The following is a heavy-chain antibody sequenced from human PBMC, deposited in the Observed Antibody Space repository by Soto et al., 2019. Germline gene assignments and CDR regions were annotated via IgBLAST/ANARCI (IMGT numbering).Heavy chain of an antibody. D-gene: IGHD3-10*01. J-gene: IGHJ4*02. CDR2: IYDAGTT. CDR3: ARRGSGHTFDY. CDR1: GASVSRIGFH. V-gene: IGHV4-39*01. Sequence: QVQLQESGPGLVKPSETLSLTCAVSGASVSRIGFHWGWIRQPPGQGLEWIGSIYDAGTTFYNPSLKSRVTISADTSNNHFSLRLTSVTAADTAVYYCARRGSGHTFDYWGQGTLVTVSS.